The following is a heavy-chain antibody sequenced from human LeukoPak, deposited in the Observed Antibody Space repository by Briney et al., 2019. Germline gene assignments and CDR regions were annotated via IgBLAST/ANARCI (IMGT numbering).Heavy chain of an antibody. CDR2: ISYDGSNK. Sequence: GGSPRLSCAASGFTFSSYAMHWVRQAPGKGLEWVAVISYDGSNKYHADSVKGRFTISRDNSKNTLYLQMNSLRAEDTAVYYCARDPKDVLRYFDWSRGDYYYGMDVWGQGTTVTVSS. D-gene: IGHD3-9*01. CDR3: ARDPKDVLRYFDWSRGDYYYGMDV. CDR1: GFTFSSYA. V-gene: IGHV3-30-3*01. J-gene: IGHJ6*02.